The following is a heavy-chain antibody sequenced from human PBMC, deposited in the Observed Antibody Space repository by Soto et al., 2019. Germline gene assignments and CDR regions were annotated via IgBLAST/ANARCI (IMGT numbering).Heavy chain of an antibody. J-gene: IGHJ4*02. CDR3: ARAGGSGYSDYFDY. CDR1: GGSISSGGYY. CDR2: IYYSGSN. D-gene: IGHD3-22*01. V-gene: IGHV4-31*03. Sequence: QVQLQETGPGLVKPSQTLSLTCTVSGGSISSGGYYWSWIRKHPGKGLEWIGYIYYSGSNYYNTSLKRRVTLSVDTYKNQFSLKLSSVTAADTAVYSCARAGGSGYSDYFDYWGQGTLVTVSS.